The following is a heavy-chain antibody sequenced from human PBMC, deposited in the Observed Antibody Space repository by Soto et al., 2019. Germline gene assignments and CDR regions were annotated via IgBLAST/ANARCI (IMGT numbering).Heavy chain of an antibody. D-gene: IGHD2-15*01. J-gene: IGHJ4*02. V-gene: IGHV2-26*01. CDR3: ARIRGGFDYFDY. Sequence: QVTLKESGPVLVKPTETLTLTCTVSGFSLSNAKIGVSWIRQPPGKAPEWLAHIFSIDETSYKTSLKSRLTISKDTSKSQVVLTMTNMDPVDTATYYCARIRGGFDYFDYWGQGTLVTVSS. CDR1: GFSLSNAKIG. CDR2: IFSIDET.